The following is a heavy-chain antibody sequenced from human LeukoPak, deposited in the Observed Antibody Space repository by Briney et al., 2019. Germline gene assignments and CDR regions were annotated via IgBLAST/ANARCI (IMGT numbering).Heavy chain of an antibody. CDR2: ILPDGRDT. Sequence: ASVKDSCKASGYTFASHHIHWVRQAPGQGLEWMGWILPDGRDTKYSQKFQDRLTLTTDTSTNTAYMELSRLIPDDTAVYYCSGRYGPGPVWGQGTLISASP. J-gene: IGHJ4*02. D-gene: IGHD3-10*01. CDR1: GYTFASHH. V-gene: IGHV1-2*02. CDR3: SGRYGPGPV.